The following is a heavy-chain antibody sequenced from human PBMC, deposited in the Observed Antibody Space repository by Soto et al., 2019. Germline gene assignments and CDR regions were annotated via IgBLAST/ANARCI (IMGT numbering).Heavy chain of an antibody. V-gene: IGHV1-69*06. CDR1: GGTFSSYA. J-gene: IGHJ4*02. D-gene: IGHD3-22*01. CDR3: ARSRGPTYYYDSSGYDFDY. Sequence: SVKVSCKASGGTFSSYAVCWVRQAPGQGLEWMGGIIPIFGTTNYAQKFQDRVTITADKSTSTAYMELSSLRSEDTAVYYCARSRGPTYYYDSSGYDFDYWGQGTLVTVSS. CDR2: IIPIFGTT.